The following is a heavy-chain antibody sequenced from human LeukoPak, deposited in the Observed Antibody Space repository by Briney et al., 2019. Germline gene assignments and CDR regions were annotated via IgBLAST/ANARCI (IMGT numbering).Heavy chain of an antibody. Sequence: GGSLRLSCAASGFTISNHWMIWVRQAPGKGLECVANIKQDGTEKYYLDSVKGRFTISRDNAKNSLYLQMNRLRAEDTAVYYCAKDLFDGSGSYYTMILSYWGQGTLVTVSS. CDR1: GFTISNHW. V-gene: IGHV3-7*03. D-gene: IGHD3-10*01. J-gene: IGHJ4*02. CDR2: IKQDGTEK. CDR3: AKDLFDGSGSYYTMILSY.